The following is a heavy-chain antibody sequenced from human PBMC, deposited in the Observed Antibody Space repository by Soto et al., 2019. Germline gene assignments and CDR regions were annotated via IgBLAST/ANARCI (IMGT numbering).Heavy chain of an antibody. D-gene: IGHD2-2*01. CDR2: IYSDGRT. V-gene: IGHV3-53*04. CDR3: ARGRGYCSATSCLLPFDF. J-gene: IGHJ4*02. Sequence: GGSLRLSCAASGFTVSSNYMSWVHQAPGKGLEWVSVIYSDGRTYYADSVKGRFTISRHNSKNTLYLQMNSLRAEDTAVYYCARGRGYCSATSCLLPFDFWGQGTLVTVSS. CDR1: GFTVSSNY.